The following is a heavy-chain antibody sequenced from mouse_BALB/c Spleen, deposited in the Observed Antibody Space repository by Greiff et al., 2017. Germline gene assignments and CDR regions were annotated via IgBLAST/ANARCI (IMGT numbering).Heavy chain of an antibody. J-gene: IGHJ4*01. D-gene: IGHD1-1*01. CDR1: GFTFSSYG. CDR2: ISSGGSYT. Sequence: DVMLVESGGDLVKPGGSLKLSCAASGFTFSSYGMSWVRQTPDKRLEWVATISSGGSYTYYPDSVKGRFTISRDNAKNTLYLQMSSLKSEDTAMYYCARHTVVARGAMDYWGQGTSVTVSS. CDR3: ARHTVVARGAMDY. V-gene: IGHV5-6*02.